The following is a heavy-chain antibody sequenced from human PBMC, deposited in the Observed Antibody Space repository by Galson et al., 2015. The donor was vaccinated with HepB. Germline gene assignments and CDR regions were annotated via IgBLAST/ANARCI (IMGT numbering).Heavy chain of an antibody. V-gene: IGHV4-34*01. CDR2: INHSGST. J-gene: IGHJ5*02. CDR3: ARVEKRVYYDFWSGYYTGWFDP. Sequence: TLSLTCAVYGGSFSGYYWSWVRQPPGKGLEWIGEINHSGSTNYNPSLKSRVTISVDTSKNQFSLKLSSVTAADTAVYYCARVEKRVYYDFWSGYYTGWFDPWGQGTLVTVSS. CDR1: GGSFSGYY. D-gene: IGHD3-3*01.